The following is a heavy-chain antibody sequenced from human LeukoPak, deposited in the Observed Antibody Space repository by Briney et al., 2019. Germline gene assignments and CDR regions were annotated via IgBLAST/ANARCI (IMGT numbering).Heavy chain of an antibody. CDR1: GFTFSSYA. D-gene: IGHD3-10*01. J-gene: IGHJ4*02. V-gene: IGHV3-21*01. CDR3: ASMVRGVINYFDY. Sequence: PGGSLRLSCAASGFTFSSYAMSWVRQAPGKGLEWVSSISSSSSYIYYADSVKGRFTISRDNAKNSLYLQMNNLRAEDTAVYYCASMVRGVINYFDYWGQGTLVTVSS. CDR2: ISSSSSYI.